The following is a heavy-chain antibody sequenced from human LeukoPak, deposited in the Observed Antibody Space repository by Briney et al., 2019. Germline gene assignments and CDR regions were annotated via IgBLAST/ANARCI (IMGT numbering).Heavy chain of an antibody. J-gene: IGHJ4*02. V-gene: IGHV4-4*07. CDR3: ARQYYDSSGYYPWYFDY. CDR2: IYTSGST. D-gene: IGHD3-22*01. CDR1: GGSISSYY. Sequence: SETLSLTCTVSGGSISSYYWSWIRQPAGKGLEWIGRIYTSGSTNYNPSLKSRVTMSVDTSKSQFSLKLSSVTAADTAVYYCARQYYDSSGYYPWYFDYWGQGTLVTVSS.